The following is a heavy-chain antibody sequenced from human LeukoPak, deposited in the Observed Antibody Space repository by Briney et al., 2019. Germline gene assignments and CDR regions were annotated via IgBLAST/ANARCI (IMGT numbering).Heavy chain of an antibody. D-gene: IGHD3-22*01. CDR1: GGSIGSSSYY. J-gene: IGHJ4*02. Sequence: SETLSLTCTVSGGSIGSSSYYWGWIRQPPGKGLEWIGYIYYSGSTNYNPSLKSRVTISVDTSKNQFSLKLSSVTAADTAVYYCAREGWRDSSGYPDYWGQGTLVTVSS. CDR2: IYYSGST. V-gene: IGHV4-61*01. CDR3: AREGWRDSSGYPDY.